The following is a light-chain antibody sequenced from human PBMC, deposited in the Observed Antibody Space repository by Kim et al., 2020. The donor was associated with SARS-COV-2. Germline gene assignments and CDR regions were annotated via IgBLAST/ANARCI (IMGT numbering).Light chain of an antibody. CDR3: QHTSSFPLT. J-gene: IGKJ4*01. CDR1: QSISIW. V-gene: IGKV1-12*01. Sequence: ASVGDRVTITCRASQSISIWLAWYQQKPGKAPQLLIYSASSLQSGVPSRFSSSGSGTEFTLTISSLQPEDFATYYCQHTSSFPLTFGGGTKVDIK. CDR2: SAS.